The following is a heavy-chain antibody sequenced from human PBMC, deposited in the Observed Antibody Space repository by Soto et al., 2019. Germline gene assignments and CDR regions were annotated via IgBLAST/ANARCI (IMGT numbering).Heavy chain of an antibody. D-gene: IGHD2-2*01. J-gene: IGHJ6*02. CDR1: DYTFTSYG. Sequence: ASVKVSCKASDYTFTSYGISWVRQAPGQGLEWMGWISTYNGNTNYAQKVQGRVTMTTDTSTSTAYMELRSLSTEEAAVYYCGRVRDQRPSGATEDYYYYGMDVWDQATTVTV. V-gene: IGHV1-18*04. CDR3: GRVRDQRPSGATEDYYYYGMDV. CDR2: ISTYNGNT.